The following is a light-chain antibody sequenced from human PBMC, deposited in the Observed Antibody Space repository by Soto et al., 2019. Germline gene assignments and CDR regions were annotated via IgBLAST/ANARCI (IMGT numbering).Light chain of an antibody. CDR3: QQYTSYPLT. V-gene: IGKV1-5*03. CDR1: QSFSSW. J-gene: IGKJ4*01. Sequence: DIQMTQSPSTLSASVGDRVTITCRASQSFSSWLAWYQQKPGKAPKLLIYKASTLESGVPSRFSGSGSGTEFTLTISSLQPDDFATYYCQQYTSYPLTFGGGTKVEIK. CDR2: KAS.